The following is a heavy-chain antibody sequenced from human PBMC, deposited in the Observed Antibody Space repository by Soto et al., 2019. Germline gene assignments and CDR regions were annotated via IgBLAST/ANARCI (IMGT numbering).Heavy chain of an antibody. Sequence: SETLSLSCTVSGGSISSYYWSWIRQPPGKGLEWIGYIYYSGSTNYNPSLKSRVTISVDTSKNQFSLKLSSVTAADTAVYYCAGDSSGYSFDYWGQGTLVTVSS. J-gene: IGHJ4*02. V-gene: IGHV4-59*01. D-gene: IGHD3-22*01. CDR1: GGSISSYY. CDR3: AGDSSGYSFDY. CDR2: IYYSGST.